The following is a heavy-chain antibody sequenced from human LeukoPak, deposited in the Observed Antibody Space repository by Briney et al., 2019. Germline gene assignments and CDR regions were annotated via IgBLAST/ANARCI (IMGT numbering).Heavy chain of an antibody. CDR2: IYYSGST. J-gene: IGHJ4*02. D-gene: IGHD1-26*01. CDR1: GGSISSSSYY. Sequence: PSETLSLTCTVSGGSISSSSYYWGWIRQPPGKGLEWIGSIYYSGSTYYNPSLKSRVTISVDTSKNQFSLKLSSVTAADTAVYYCARGPWELSNFDYWGQGTLVTVSS. CDR3: ARGPWELSNFDY. V-gene: IGHV4-39*01.